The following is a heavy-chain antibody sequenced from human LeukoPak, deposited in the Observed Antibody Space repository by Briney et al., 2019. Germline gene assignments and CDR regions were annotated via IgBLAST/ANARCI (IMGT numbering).Heavy chain of an antibody. CDR1: GGSISSYH. CDR3: ARPSRQVGPYYGMDI. Sequence: PSETLSLTCTVSGGSISSYHWRWIRQPPGKGLEWIGDIYHTGSTNYNPSLKSRVTISVDTSKNQFSLRLSSVTAADTAVYYCARPSRQVGPYYGMDIWGQGTTVTVSS. J-gene: IGHJ6*02. D-gene: IGHD1-26*01. CDR2: IYHTGST. V-gene: IGHV4-59*08.